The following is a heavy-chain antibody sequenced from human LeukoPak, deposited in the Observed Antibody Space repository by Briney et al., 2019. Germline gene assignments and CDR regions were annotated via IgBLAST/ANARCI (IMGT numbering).Heavy chain of an antibody. CDR3: VRDGGVSGYDLLDY. J-gene: IGHJ4*02. D-gene: IGHD5-12*01. CDR1: GFTFSHYW. CDR2: INQDGSEE. Sequence: GGSLRLSCAASGFTFSHYWMTWVRQAPGKGLEWVAHINQDGSEEHYMDSVKARFTISRDNAKNSLSLQLNSLRAEDTAVYYCVRDGGVSGYDLLDYWGQGTLVTVSS. V-gene: IGHV3-7*01.